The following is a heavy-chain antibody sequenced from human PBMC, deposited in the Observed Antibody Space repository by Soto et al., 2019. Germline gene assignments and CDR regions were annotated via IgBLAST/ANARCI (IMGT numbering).Heavy chain of an antibody. D-gene: IGHD2-8*01. CDR3: ARDRGLMVYAIGIDY. V-gene: IGHV1-18*01. CDR1: GYTISSYG. CDR2: ISAYNGNT. Sequence: ASLKRYRKASGYTISSYGIGCVLQTTEQGLEWMGWISAYNGNTNYAQKLQGRVTMTTDTSTSTAYMELRSLRSDDTAVYYCARDRGLMVYAIGIDYWGQGTLVTVSS. J-gene: IGHJ4*02.